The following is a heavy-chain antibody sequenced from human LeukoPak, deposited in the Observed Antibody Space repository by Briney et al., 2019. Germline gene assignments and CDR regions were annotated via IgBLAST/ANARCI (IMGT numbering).Heavy chain of an antibody. Sequence: GESLKISCKASGYSFTSYWIVWVRQTPGKGLEWMGIVYPGDSDTRYNPSFQGQVTISADKSTATAYLHLSDLKASDTAMYYCARHVSGGPPDSWGQGTLVTVSS. D-gene: IGHD2-15*01. CDR3: ARHVSGGPPDS. CDR1: GYSFTSYW. J-gene: IGHJ4*02. CDR2: VYPGDSDT. V-gene: IGHV5-51*01.